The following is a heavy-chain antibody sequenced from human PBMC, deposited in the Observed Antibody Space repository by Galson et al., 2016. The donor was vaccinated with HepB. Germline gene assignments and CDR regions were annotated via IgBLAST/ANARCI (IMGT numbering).Heavy chain of an antibody. CDR1: TFRSYD. CDR2: IFYGGST. Sequence: TFRSYDMGWVRQAPGKGLEWVGSIFYGGSTYYNPSLKTRVTISVDTSKNQFSLKLSSVTAADTSVYYCARHDGTRSLNWFDPWGQGTMVTVSS. J-gene: IGHJ3*01. V-gene: IGHV4-39*01. D-gene: IGHD1-1*01. CDR3: ARHDGTRSLNWFDP.